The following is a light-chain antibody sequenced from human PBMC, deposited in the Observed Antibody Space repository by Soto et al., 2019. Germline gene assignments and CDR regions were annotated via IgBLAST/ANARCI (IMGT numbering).Light chain of an antibody. J-gene: IGLJ1*01. Sequence: QSVLTQPASVSGSPGQSITISCTGTVSDVGGYDSVSWYQQHPGRAPKLIIYGVNNRPSGVSNRFSASKSADTASLTISGLQAEDEANYYCCSYTTSTTDVFGTGTKLTVL. CDR3: CSYTTSTTDV. CDR1: VSDVGGYDS. CDR2: GVN. V-gene: IGLV2-14*03.